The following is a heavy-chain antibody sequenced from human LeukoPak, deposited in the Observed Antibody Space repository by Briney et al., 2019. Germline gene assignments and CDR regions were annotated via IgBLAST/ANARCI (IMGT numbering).Heavy chain of an antibody. CDR1: GYSFTSDG. Sequence: ASVKVSCKASGYSFTSDGISWVRQAPGQGLEWMGWISAYNGNTNYAQKLQGRVTMTTDTSTSTAYMELRSLRSDDTAVYYCASGFSGSYSSKYYYYGMDVWGQGTTVTVSS. CDR2: ISAYNGNT. J-gene: IGHJ6*02. V-gene: IGHV1-18*01. CDR3: ASGFSGSYSSKYYYYGMDV. D-gene: IGHD3-10*01.